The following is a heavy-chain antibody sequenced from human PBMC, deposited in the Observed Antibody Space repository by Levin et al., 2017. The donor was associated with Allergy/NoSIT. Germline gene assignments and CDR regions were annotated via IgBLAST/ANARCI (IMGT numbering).Heavy chain of an antibody. CDR3: ARDGGVYGSSTSRGFDY. Sequence: GGSLRLSCAASGFTFSTYDMHWVRQAAGKGLEWVSGIGTAGDTYYQGSVKGRFTISRENAKSSLYLQMNSLRAGDTAVYYCARDGGVYGSSTSRGFDYWGQGTLVTVSS. CDR1: GFTFSTYD. D-gene: IGHD6-13*01. J-gene: IGHJ4*02. V-gene: IGHV3-13*04. CDR2: IGTAGDT.